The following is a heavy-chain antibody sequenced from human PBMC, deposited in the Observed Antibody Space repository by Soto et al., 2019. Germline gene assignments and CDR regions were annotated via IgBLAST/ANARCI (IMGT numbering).Heavy chain of an antibody. D-gene: IGHD6-19*01. J-gene: IGHJ1*01. Sequence: EVQLVESGGGLVQPGGSLRLSCAASGFTVSSNYMSWVRQAPGKGLEWVSVIYSGGSTYYADSVKGRFTISRDNSKNTLYLQMYRLRAEDTAVYYWARDRMAGAGNPEYFPHWGQGTLVTVSS. CDR3: ARDRMAGAGNPEYFPH. V-gene: IGHV3-66*01. CDR2: IYSGGST. CDR1: GFTVSSNY.